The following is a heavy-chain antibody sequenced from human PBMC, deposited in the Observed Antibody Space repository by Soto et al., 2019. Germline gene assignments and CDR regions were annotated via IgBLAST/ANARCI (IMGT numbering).Heavy chain of an antibody. CDR2: ISSDGSNK. Sequence: QVQLVESGGGVVQPGRSLRLSCAASGFTFSSYGMHWVRQAPGKGLEWVAVISSDGSNKYYADSVKGRFTISRDNSKNTLYLQMNSLRAEDTAVYYCATDFMVRGPTAFDYWGQGTLVTVSS. CDR1: GFTFSSYG. CDR3: ATDFMVRGPTAFDY. V-gene: IGHV3-30*03. D-gene: IGHD3-10*01. J-gene: IGHJ4*02.